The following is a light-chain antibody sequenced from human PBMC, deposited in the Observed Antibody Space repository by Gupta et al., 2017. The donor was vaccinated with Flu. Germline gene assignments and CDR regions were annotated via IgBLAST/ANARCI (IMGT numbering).Light chain of an antibody. J-gene: IGKJ1*01. CDR3: QQDYSYPQT. Sequence: TLDRVTITCRASQGISSYLAWYQQNPGKAPKLLIYAASTLQSGVPSRFSGSGSGTDFTLTISCLQSEDFATYYCQQDYSYPQTFGQGTKVEIK. V-gene: IGKV1-8*01. CDR1: QGISSY. CDR2: AAS.